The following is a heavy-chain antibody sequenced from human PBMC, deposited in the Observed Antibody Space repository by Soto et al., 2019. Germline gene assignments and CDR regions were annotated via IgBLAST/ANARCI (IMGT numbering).Heavy chain of an antibody. CDR1: GGTFSPYT. D-gene: IGHD3-10*01. Sequence: QVQLVQSEAEVKKPGSSVKVSCKASGGTFSPYTINWVRQAPGQGLEWMGRIIPFHGVTNYAQKFQARVTITADKSTSTAYMALRGLRFEDTAMYYCTRDWEITVSTWSFGGFWGRGTLVTVSS. CDR2: IIPFHGVT. CDR3: TRDWEITVSTWSFGGF. J-gene: IGHJ4*02. V-gene: IGHV1-69*08.